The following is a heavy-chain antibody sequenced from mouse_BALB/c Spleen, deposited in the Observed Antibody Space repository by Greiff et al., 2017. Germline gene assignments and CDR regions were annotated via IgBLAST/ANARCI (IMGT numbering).Heavy chain of an antibody. V-gene: IGHV5-6*02. CDR2: ISSGGSYT. D-gene: IGHD1-1*01. CDR1: GFTFSSYG. CDR3: ARQGGYYYGSSPHYYAMDY. J-gene: IGHJ4*01. Sequence: MLVESGGDLVKPGGSLKLSCAASGFTFSSYGMSWVRQTPDKRLEWVATISSGGSYTYYPDSVKGRFTISRDNAKNTLYLQMSSLKSEDTAMYYCARQGGYYYGSSPHYYAMDYWGQGTSVIVSS.